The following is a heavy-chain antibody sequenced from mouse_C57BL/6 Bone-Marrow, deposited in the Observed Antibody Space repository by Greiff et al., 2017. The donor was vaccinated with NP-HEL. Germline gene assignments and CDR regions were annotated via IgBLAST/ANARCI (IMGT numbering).Heavy chain of an antibody. Sequence: QVQLQQPGAELVKPGASVKLSCKASGYTFTSYWMHWVKQRPGRGLEWIGRIDPNSGGTKYNEKFKSKATLTVDKPSSTAYMQLSSMPSEDSAVYYCARDYYYGSSSYWYFDVWGTGTTVTVSS. CDR1: GYTFTSYW. V-gene: IGHV1-72*01. J-gene: IGHJ1*03. CDR3: ARDYYYGSSSYWYFDV. D-gene: IGHD1-1*01. CDR2: IDPNSGGT.